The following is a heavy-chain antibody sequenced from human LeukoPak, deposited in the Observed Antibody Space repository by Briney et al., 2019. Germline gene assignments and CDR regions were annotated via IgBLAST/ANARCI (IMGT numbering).Heavy chain of an antibody. J-gene: IGHJ4*02. D-gene: IGHD3-22*01. CDR2: IFYSGST. Sequence: SGTLSLTCAVSGGSISSSNSFWGWIRQPPGKGLEWIGSIFYSGSTYYNPSLKSRVTISVDTSKDQCSLKLSSVTAADTAVYYCARLLVVITRYYFDYWGQGTLVTVSS. CDR3: ARLLVVITRYYFDY. V-gene: IGHV4-39*01. CDR1: GGSISSSNSF.